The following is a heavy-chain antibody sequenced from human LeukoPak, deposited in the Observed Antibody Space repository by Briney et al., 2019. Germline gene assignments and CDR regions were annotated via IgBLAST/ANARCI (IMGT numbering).Heavy chain of an antibody. V-gene: IGHV7-4-1*02. CDR3: ARDTVAAVVGY. J-gene: IGHJ4*02. D-gene: IGHD6-13*01. CDR1: GYTFTGYA. CDR2: INTNTGNP. Sequence: APVKVSCKASGYTFTGYAVNWVRQAPGQGLEWMGWINTNTGNPTYAQGFTGRFVFSLDTSVSTAYLQINSLQAEDTAVYYCARDTVAAVVGYWGQGTLVTVSS.